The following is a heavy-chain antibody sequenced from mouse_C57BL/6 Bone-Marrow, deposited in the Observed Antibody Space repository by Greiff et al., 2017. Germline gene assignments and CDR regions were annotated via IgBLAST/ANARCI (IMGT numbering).Heavy chain of an antibody. CDR3: ARDSNLLLAMDY. CDR1: GFTFSDFY. CDR2: SRNKANDYTT. D-gene: IGHD1-1*01. J-gene: IGHJ4*01. Sequence: EVMLVESGGGLVQSGRSLRLSCATSGFTFSDFYMEWVRQAPGKGLEWIAASRNKANDYTTEYSASVKGRFIVSRDTSQSILYLQMNALRAEDTAIYYCARDSNLLLAMDYWGQGTSVTVSS. V-gene: IGHV7-1*01.